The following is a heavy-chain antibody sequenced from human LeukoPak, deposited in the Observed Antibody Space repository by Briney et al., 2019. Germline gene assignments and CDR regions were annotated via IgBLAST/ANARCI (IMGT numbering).Heavy chain of an antibody. D-gene: IGHD2-2*01. J-gene: IGHJ6*04. CDR3: ARDRKVPAAMYNYGMDV. Sequence: GGSLRLSCAASGFTFSSYEMNWVRQAPGKGLEWVSYISSSGSTIYYADSVKGRFTISRDNDKNSLYLQMNSLRAEDTAVYYCARDRKVPAAMYNYGMDVWGKGTTVTVSS. CDR2: ISSSGSTI. CDR1: GFTFSSYE. V-gene: IGHV3-48*03.